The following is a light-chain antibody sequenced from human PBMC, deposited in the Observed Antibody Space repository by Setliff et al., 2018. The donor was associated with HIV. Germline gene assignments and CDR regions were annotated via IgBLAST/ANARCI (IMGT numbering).Light chain of an antibody. CDR3: ASWDDRLSAWV. CDR2: EVS. V-gene: IGLV2-8*01. J-gene: IGLJ2*01. CDR1: SNDVGDYNY. Sequence: QSALAQPPSASGSPGQSVTISCTGTSNDVGDYNYVSWYQQHPGEAPKLIIFEVSQRPSGVPDRFSGSKSDTSAALAISGLRSEDEADYYCASWDDRLSAWVFGGGTQLTVL.